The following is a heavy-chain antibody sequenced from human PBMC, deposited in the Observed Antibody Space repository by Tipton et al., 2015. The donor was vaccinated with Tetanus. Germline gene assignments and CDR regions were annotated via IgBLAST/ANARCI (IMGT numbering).Heavy chain of an antibody. J-gene: IGHJ4*02. V-gene: IGHV3-48*02. Sequence: GSLRLSCEASGFTFSTYPMHWVRQAPGKGLEWVSYISASGSIIFYADSVRGRFTVSRDNAKDSLYLQMNSLRDEDTAVYFCACHRHSNWFDYWGQGTLVTVSS. CDR3: ACHRHSNWFDY. CDR2: ISASGSII. D-gene: IGHD6-13*01. CDR1: GFTFSTYP.